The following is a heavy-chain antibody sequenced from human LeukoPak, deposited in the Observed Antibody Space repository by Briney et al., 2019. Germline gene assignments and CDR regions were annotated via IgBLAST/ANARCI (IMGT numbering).Heavy chain of an antibody. CDR2: ISYDGSNK. CDR1: GFTFSSYA. Sequence: GGSLRLSCAASGFTFSSYAMHWVRQVPGKGLEWVAVISYDGSNKYYADSVKGRFTISRDNSKNTLYLQMNSLRAEDTAVYYCAKDIQLSAWGLGTVVTVSS. V-gene: IGHV3-30-3*02. D-gene: IGHD5-24*01. J-gene: IGHJ3*01. CDR3: AKDIQLSA.